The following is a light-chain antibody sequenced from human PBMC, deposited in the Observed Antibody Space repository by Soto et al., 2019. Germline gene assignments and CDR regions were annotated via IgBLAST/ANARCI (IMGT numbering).Light chain of an antibody. CDR1: QSVSSGY. J-gene: IGKJ4*01. V-gene: IGKV3-20*01. CDR3: QQYGSSPLT. Sequence: DIGLTQSPGTLSLSPGERATLSCRASQSVSSGYLAWYQQKPGQAPRLLIYGASSRATGIPDRFSGGGSGTDFTLTVSRLEPEDFAVYYCQQYGSSPLTFGGGTKVDI. CDR2: GAS.